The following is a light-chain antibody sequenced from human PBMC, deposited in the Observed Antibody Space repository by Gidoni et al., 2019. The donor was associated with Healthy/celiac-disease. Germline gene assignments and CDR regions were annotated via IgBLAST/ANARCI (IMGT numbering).Light chain of an antibody. J-gene: IGLJ1*01. CDR2: YDS. CDR1: NIGSKS. Sequence: YVLTLPPSASVAPGKTARITCGGNNIGSKSVHWYQQKPGQAPVLVIYYDSDRPSGIPERFSGSNSGNTATLTISRVEAGDEADYYCQVWDSSSDLGVFGTGTKVTVL. V-gene: IGLV3-21*04. CDR3: QVWDSSSDLGV.